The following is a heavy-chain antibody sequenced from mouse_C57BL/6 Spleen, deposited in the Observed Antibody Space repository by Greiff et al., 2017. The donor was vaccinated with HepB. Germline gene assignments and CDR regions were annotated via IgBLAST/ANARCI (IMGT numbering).Heavy chain of an antibody. J-gene: IGHJ2*01. V-gene: IGHV3-6*01. CDR1: GYSITSGYY. D-gene: IGHD2-3*01. CDR2: ISYDGSN. CDR3: ARDLYDGYHFDY. Sequence: ESGPGLVKPSQSLSLTCSVTGYSITSGYYWNWIRQFPGNKLEWMGYISYDGSNNYNPSLKNRISITRDTSKNQFFLKLNSVTTEDTATYYCARDLYDGYHFDYWGQGTTLTVSS.